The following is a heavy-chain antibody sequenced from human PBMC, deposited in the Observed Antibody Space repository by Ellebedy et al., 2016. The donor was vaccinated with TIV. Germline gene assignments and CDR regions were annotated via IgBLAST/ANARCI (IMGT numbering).Heavy chain of an antibody. J-gene: IGHJ4*02. V-gene: IGHV3-33*01. D-gene: IGHD1-26*01. CDR1: GFTFSSYG. CDR3: ARRGGGGAVGATFCDY. CDR2: IWYDGSNK. Sequence: GESLKISCVASGFTFSSYGMNWVRQAPGKGLEWVAVIWYDGSNKYYADSVKGRFTISRDNSKNPLYLQMNSLRAEDTVVYYCARRGGGGAVGATFCDYWGQGTLVTVSS.